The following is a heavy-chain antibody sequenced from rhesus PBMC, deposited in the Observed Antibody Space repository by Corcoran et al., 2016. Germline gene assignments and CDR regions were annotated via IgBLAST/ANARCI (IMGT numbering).Heavy chain of an antibody. CDR2: IDPYRVNT. V-gene: IGHV4-127*01. CDR3: ARSPIAAAKMTSMDV. D-gene: IGHD6-43*01. J-gene: IGHJ5-2*02. CDR1: GFSISSGYG. Sequence: QVQLQESGPGLVKPSETLSLTCAVSGFSISSGYGWSWIRQTPGKGLEWIGYIDPYRVNTNHYPSLKRRVTISRDTSTNQFSLMLSSVTAADTAVYYCARSPIAAAKMTSMDVWGRGVLVTVSS.